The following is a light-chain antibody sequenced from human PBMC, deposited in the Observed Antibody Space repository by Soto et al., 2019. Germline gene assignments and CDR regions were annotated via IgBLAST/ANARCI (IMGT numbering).Light chain of an antibody. J-gene: IGKJ4*01. CDR3: QQYKNWPLT. V-gene: IGKV3-15*01. CDR2: GAS. Sequence: EILMTQSPATLSVSQGERSTLXXRASQSVSSNLAWYQQKPGQAPRXLIYGASTRATGIPARFSGSGSGTEFTLTISSLQSEDFAVYYCQQYKNWPLTFGGGTKVDIK. CDR1: QSVSSN.